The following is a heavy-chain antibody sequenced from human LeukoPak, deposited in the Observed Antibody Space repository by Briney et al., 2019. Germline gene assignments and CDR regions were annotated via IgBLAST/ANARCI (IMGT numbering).Heavy chain of an antibody. Sequence: SETLSLTCAVSGGSFSGYYWSWIRQPPGKGLEWIGGINHSGSTYYNPSLKSRVTISLDTSKNQFSLNVSSVTAADTSVYYCARHKEESGSYFVYWGQGTLVTVSS. CDR3: ARHKEESGSYFVY. CDR2: INHSGST. CDR1: GGSFSGYY. J-gene: IGHJ4*02. D-gene: IGHD1-26*01. V-gene: IGHV4-34*01.